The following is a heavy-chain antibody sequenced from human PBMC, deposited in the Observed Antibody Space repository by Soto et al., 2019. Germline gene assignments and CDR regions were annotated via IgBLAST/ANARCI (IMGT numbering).Heavy chain of an antibody. J-gene: IGHJ4*02. CDR3: AAGGGLPRYY. CDR2: IYNSGST. Sequence: SETLSLTCTVSGDSMNSGDYYWSWIRQPPGKGLEWIGYIYNSGSTYYNPSLKSRVTISVDRSKNQFSLKLSSVTAADTAVYYCAAGGGLPRYYWGQGTLVTVSS. V-gene: IGHV4-30-2*01. D-gene: IGHD5-12*01. CDR1: GDSMNSGDYY.